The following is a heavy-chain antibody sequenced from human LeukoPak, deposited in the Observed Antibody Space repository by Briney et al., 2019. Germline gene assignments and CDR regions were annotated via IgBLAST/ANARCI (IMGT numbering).Heavy chain of an antibody. CDR2: IWYDGSNK. Sequence: GRSLRLSCAASGFTFSSYGMHWARQAPGKGLEWVTVIWYDGSNKYYADSVKGRFTISRDNSKNTLYLQMNSLRAEDTAVYYCVRSSMAAAGPFDYWGQGILVTVSS. CDR3: VRSSMAAAGPFDY. V-gene: IGHV3-33*01. CDR1: GFTFSSYG. D-gene: IGHD6-13*01. J-gene: IGHJ4*02.